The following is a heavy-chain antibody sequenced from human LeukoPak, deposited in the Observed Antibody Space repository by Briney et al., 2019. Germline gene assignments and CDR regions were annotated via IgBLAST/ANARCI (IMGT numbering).Heavy chain of an antibody. CDR1: GGSISRSSYY. J-gene: IGHJ4*02. CDR3: AKDQVSFYGSGSLDY. V-gene: IGHV4-39*07. D-gene: IGHD3-10*01. CDR2: IYYSGST. Sequence: SETLSLTCTVSGGSISRSSYYWGWVRQPPGKGLEWIGSIYYSGSTHYNPSLESRVTISVDTSKNQFSLKLASLTAADTAVYYCAKDQVSFYGSGSLDYWGQGTLVTVSS.